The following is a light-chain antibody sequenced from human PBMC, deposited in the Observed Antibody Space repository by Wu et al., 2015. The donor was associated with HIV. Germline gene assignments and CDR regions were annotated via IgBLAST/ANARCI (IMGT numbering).Light chain of an antibody. V-gene: IGKV3-11*01. CDR3: QKRRNWPPRLT. CDR1: QSISTY. CDR2: DAS. J-gene: IGKJ4*01. Sequence: EVVLTQSPATLSLSPGESASLSCRASQSISTYLAWYQQKPDQAPRLLIYDASTRATGIPARFSGSGSGTDFTLTISSLEPEDFAVYYCQKRRNWPPRLTFGGGTKVEIK.